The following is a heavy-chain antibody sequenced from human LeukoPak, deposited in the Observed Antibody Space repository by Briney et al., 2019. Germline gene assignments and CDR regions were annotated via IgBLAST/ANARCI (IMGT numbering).Heavy chain of an antibody. D-gene: IGHD3-10*01. CDR3: AHIYYYGSGSYGDY. V-gene: IGHV3-23*01. CDR1: GLTFSSYA. J-gene: IGHJ4*02. CDR2: ISGTGDST. Sequence: GGSLRLSCAASGLTFSSYAMSWVRQAPGKGLEWVSAISGTGDSTYYADSVKGRFTISRDNSKNTLYLQMNSLRAEDTAVYFCAHIYYYGSGSYGDYWGQGTLVTVSS.